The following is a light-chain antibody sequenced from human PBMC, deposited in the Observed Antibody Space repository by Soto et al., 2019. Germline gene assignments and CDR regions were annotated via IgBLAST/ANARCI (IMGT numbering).Light chain of an antibody. CDR1: SSDVGGYKY. CDR3: SSYAGRNTLV. CDR2: DVS. V-gene: IGLV2-11*01. Sequence: QSALTQPRSVSGSPGQSVTISCTGTSSDVGGYKYVSWYQQHPGKAPKVMIYDVSKRPSGVPDRVSGSKSGNTASLIISGLQAEDEADYYCSSYAGRNTLVFGGGTKVTVL. J-gene: IGLJ2*01.